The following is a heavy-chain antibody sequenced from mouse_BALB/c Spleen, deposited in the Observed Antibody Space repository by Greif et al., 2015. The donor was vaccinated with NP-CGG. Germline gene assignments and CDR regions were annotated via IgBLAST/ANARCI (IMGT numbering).Heavy chain of an antibody. CDR3: ARGATAMYYFDY. D-gene: IGHD1-2*01. J-gene: IGHJ2*01. CDR2: ICRGGST. CDR1: GFSLTSYG. Sequence: VQLVESGPGLVQPSQSLSITCTVSGFSLTSYGVHWVRQSPGKGLEWLGVICRGGSTDYNAAFISRLSISKDNSKSXVFFKMNSLQANDTAIYYRARGATAMYYFDYWGQGTPLTVSS. V-gene: IGHV2-2*02.